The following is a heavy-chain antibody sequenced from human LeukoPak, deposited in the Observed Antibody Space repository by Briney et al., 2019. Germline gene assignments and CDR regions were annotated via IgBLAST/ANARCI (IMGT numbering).Heavy chain of an antibody. Sequence: GASVKVSCRASGGTFSSYAISWVRQAPGQGLEWMGGIIPIFGTANYAQKFQGRVTITADESTSTAYMELSSLRSEDTAVYYCARTSPVTTRYYYYYMDVWGKGTTVTISS. CDR3: ARTSPVTTRYYYYYMDV. J-gene: IGHJ6*03. CDR1: GGTFSSYA. D-gene: IGHD4-17*01. V-gene: IGHV1-69*13. CDR2: IIPIFGTA.